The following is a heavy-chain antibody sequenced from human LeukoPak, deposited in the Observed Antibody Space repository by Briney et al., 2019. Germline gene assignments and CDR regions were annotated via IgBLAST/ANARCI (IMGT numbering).Heavy chain of an antibody. V-gene: IGHV4-59*12. Sequence: SETLSLTCTVSGGSISNYYWSWIRQPPGKGLEWIGYIYYSGSTNYNPSLKSRVTISVDTSKNQFSLQLNSVTPEDTAVYYCARDPYSLGAPFDIWGQGTMVTVSS. CDR2: IYYSGST. D-gene: IGHD3-16*01. CDR3: ARDPYSLGAPFDI. CDR1: GGSISNYY. J-gene: IGHJ3*02.